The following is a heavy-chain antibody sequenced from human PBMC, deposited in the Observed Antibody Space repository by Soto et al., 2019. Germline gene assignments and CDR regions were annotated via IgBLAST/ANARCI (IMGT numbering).Heavy chain of an antibody. CDR3: ARGGREYYDSSGYRY. CDR1: GFTFSSYW. J-gene: IGHJ4*02. V-gene: IGHV3-74*01. Sequence: GESLKIACAASGFTFSSYWMHWVRQAPWKGLVWVSRINSDGSSTSYADSVKGRFTISRDNAKNTLYLQMNSLRAEDTAVYYCARGGREYYDSSGYRYWGQGTLVTVSS. CDR2: INSDGSST. D-gene: IGHD3-22*01.